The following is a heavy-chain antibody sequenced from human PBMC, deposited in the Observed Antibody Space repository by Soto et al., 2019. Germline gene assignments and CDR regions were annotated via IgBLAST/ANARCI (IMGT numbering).Heavy chain of an antibody. Sequence: EVQLVESGGGLVKPGGSLRLSCAASGFTFSSYSMNWVRQAPGKGLEWVSSISSSSSYIYYADSVKGRFTISRDNAKNSLSLQMNSLRAEDTAVYYCAREWADFWSGYGFDYWGQGTLVTVSS. J-gene: IGHJ4*02. CDR1: GFTFSSYS. CDR2: ISSSSSYI. CDR3: AREWADFWSGYGFDY. D-gene: IGHD3-3*01. V-gene: IGHV3-21*01.